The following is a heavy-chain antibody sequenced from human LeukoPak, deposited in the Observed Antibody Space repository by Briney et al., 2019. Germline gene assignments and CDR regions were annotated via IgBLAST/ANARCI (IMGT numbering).Heavy chain of an antibody. Sequence: GGSLRLSCAASGFSFSDYYMSWIRQAPGKGLEWVSYISISGSSIYYADSVKGRVTISRDNAKNTLYLQMSSLRAEDTAVYYCAKDYDFWSGYYSNYYFDYWGQGTLVTVSS. J-gene: IGHJ4*02. D-gene: IGHD3-3*01. CDR2: ISISGSSI. CDR1: GFSFSDYY. CDR3: AKDYDFWSGYYSNYYFDY. V-gene: IGHV3-11*01.